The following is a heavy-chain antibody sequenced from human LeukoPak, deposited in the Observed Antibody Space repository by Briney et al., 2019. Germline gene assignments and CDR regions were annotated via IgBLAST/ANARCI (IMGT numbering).Heavy chain of an antibody. Sequence: PGGSLRLSCAASGFTFSSYAMHWVRQAPGKGLEWVAVISYDGSNKYYADSVKGRFTISRDNSKNTLYLQMSSLRAEDTAVYYCVKDRCSSTSCYDGETSYFDYWGQGTLVTVSS. CDR1: GFTFSSYA. V-gene: IGHV3-30*14. CDR3: VKDRCSSTSCYDGETSYFDY. J-gene: IGHJ4*02. CDR2: ISYDGSNK. D-gene: IGHD2-2*01.